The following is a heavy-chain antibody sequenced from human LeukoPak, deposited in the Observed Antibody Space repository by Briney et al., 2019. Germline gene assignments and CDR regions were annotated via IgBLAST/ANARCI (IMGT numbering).Heavy chain of an antibody. CDR3: TFYGSNNDY. V-gene: IGHV3-73*01. D-gene: IGHD3-10*01. J-gene: IGHJ4*02. CDR1: GFIFTGST. CDR2: SRRKVNNYAT. Sequence: GGSLRLSCAASGFIFTGSTVHWVRQASGKGLEWLGRSRRKVNNYATDYAAPVKGRFTISRDESKNTAFLQINSLRTEDTALYYCTFYGSNNDYWGQGTLVTVSS.